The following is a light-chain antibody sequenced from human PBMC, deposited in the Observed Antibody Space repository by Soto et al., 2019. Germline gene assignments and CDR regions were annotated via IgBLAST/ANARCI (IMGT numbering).Light chain of an antibody. Sequence: EIVLTQSPGTLSLSPGERATLSCRASQSISSSYLAWYQQRPGQTPRLLIYGASSRATGIPDRFSGSGSGTDFTLTISRLEPEDCAVYYCQQYDNSIYTFGQGTKLESK. V-gene: IGKV3-20*01. J-gene: IGKJ2*01. CDR3: QQYDNSIYT. CDR2: GAS. CDR1: QSISSSY.